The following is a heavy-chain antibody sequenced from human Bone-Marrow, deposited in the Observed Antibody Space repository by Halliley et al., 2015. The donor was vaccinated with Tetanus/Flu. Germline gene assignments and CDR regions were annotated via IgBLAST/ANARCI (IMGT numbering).Heavy chain of an antibody. V-gene: IGHV4-59*01. D-gene: IGHD6-13*01. Sequence: TLSLTCTISGGSINKYYWSWIRQPPGKGLEWIGYIYYSGSTSYNPSLKSRVTISLDRSNNQVSLRLSSVTAADTAVYYCARTAGGSPTFFFPDWFDPWGQGTLVTVSS. CDR1: GGSINKYY. CDR2: IYYSGST. J-gene: IGHJ5*02. CDR3: ARTAGGSPTFFFPDWFDP.